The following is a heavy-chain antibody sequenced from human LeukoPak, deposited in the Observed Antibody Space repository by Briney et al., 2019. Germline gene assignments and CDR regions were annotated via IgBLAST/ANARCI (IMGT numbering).Heavy chain of an antibody. CDR1: GFSFRSFA. V-gene: IGHV3-23*01. D-gene: IGHD6-13*01. CDR2: ISGGGEDT. J-gene: IGHJ6*02. CDR3: ARTIAQYTNTWLYYYYGLDV. Sequence: PGGSLRLSCTASGFSFRSFAMSWVRQAPGQGLEWVSSISGGGEDTYYADSVKGWFTISRDNSETTLYLQMNSLGADDTALYYCARTIAQYTNTWLYYYYGLDVWGQGTTVTVSS.